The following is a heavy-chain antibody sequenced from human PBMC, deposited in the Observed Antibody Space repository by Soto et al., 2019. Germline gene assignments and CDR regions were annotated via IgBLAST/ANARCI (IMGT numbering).Heavy chain of an antibody. D-gene: IGHD3-3*01. J-gene: IGHJ3*02. CDR3: ARDRPPLRLLEFRRGDAFDI. V-gene: IGHV1-69*13. Sequence: GASVKVSCKASGGTFSSYAISWVRQAPGQGLEWMGGIIPIFGTANYARKFQGRVTITADESTSTAYMELSSLRSEGTAVYYCARDRPPLRLLEFRRGDAFDIWGQGTMVTVSS. CDR1: GGTFSSYA. CDR2: IIPIFGTA.